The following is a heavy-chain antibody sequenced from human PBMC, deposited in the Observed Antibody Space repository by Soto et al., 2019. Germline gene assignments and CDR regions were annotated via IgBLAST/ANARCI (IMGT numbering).Heavy chain of an antibody. D-gene: IGHD3-10*01. J-gene: IGHJ4*02. CDR2: INHSGRT. CDR1: GGSFSGYY. V-gene: IGHV4-34*01. CDR3: ASIYGSGSCQNFDY. Sequence: QVQLQQWGAGLLKPSETLSLTCAVYGGSFSGYYWSWIRQPPGKGLEWIGEINHSGRTNYNPSLKSRVTISVDTSKNQFSLKLSSVTAADTAVYYCASIYGSGSCQNFDYWGQGTLVTVSS.